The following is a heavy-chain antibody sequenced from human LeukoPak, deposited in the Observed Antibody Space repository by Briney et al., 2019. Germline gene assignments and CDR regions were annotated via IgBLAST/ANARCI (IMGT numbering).Heavy chain of an antibody. V-gene: IGHV3-33*01. CDR2: IWYDGSNK. D-gene: IGHD6-13*01. CDR1: GFTFSSYG. J-gene: IGHJ4*02. Sequence: GGSLRLSCAASGFTFSSYGMHWVRQAPGKGLEWVAVIWYDGSNKYYADSVKGRFTISRDNSKNTLYLQMNSLRDEDTAVYYCARSVAAAGFDYWGQGTLVTVSS. CDR3: ARSVAAAGFDY.